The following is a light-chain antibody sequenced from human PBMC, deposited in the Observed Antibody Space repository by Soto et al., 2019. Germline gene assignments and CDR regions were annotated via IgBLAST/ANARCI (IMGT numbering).Light chain of an antibody. CDR2: GAS. CDR1: QSVSSSD. J-gene: IGKJ4*01. CDR3: QQYGSSPLT. Sequence: ENVLTQSPGTLSLSPGERATLSCWASQSVSSSDFAWYQQKPGQAPRLLIYGASSRATGIPDRFSGSGSGTDFTFTISRLEPEDFAVYYCQQYGSSPLTFGGGTKVEIK. V-gene: IGKV3-20*01.